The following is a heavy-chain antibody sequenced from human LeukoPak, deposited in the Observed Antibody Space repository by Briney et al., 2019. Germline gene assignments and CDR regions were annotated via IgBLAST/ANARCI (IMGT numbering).Heavy chain of an antibody. V-gene: IGHV4-34*01. J-gene: IGHJ5*02. CDR3: ATVTLNWFDP. CDR2: INHSGST. CDR1: GGSISSYY. D-gene: IGHD4-17*01. Sequence: PSETLSLTCTVSGGSISSYYWSWIRQPPGKGLEWIGEINHSGSTNYNPSLKSRVTISVDTSKNQFSLKLSSVTAADTAVYYCATVTLNWFDPWGQGTLVTVSS.